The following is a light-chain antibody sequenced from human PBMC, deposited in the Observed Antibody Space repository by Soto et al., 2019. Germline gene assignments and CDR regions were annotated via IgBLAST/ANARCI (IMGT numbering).Light chain of an antibody. CDR2: DTS. V-gene: IGKV3-15*01. Sequence: EIVLTQAPVTLSLSPVEIATLSCSASQSVSSSYLAWYQQKPGQAPRLLIYDTSTRATGIPARFSGSGSGTEFTLTISSLQSEDFAVYYCQEYDNWPWRFGQGSKADIK. CDR1: QSVSSSY. J-gene: IGKJ1*01. CDR3: QEYDNWPWR.